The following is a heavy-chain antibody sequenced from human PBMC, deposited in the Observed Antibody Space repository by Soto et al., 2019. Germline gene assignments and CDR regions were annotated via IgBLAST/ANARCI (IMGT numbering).Heavy chain of an antibody. V-gene: IGHV4-39*01. D-gene: IGHD3-3*02. CDR1: GDSISSSSYF. CDR2: IFYTGST. CDR3: ASPKIAFYNWFDP. J-gene: IGHJ5*02. Sequence: SETLSLTCTVSGDSISSSSYFWGWIRQPPGKGLEWIGTIFYTGSTYYNPSLKSRVTISVDTSKNQFSLKLTSVTAADTAVYYCASPKIAFYNWFDPWGQGTLVTVSS.